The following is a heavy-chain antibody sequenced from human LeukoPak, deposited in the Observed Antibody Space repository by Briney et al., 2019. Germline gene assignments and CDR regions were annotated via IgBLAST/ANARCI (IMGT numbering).Heavy chain of an antibody. CDR2: MNPNSGNT. J-gene: IGHJ5*02. Sequence: ASVKVSYKASRYIFTSYDINWVRQATGQGLEWMGWMNPNSGNTGYAQKFQGRVTITRNTSISTAYMELSSLRSEDTAVYYCARGHYPRDRFDPWGQGTLVTVSS. CDR3: ARGHYPRDRFDP. D-gene: IGHD1-26*01. V-gene: IGHV1-8*03. CDR1: RYIFTSYD.